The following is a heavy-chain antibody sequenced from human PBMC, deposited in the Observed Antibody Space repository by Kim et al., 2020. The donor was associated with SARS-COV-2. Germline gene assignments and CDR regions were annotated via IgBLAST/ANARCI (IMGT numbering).Heavy chain of an antibody. CDR1: GFTFDDYA. D-gene: IGHD3-9*01. Sequence: GGSLRLSCAASGFTFDDYAMHWVRQAPGKGLEWVSLISGDGGSTYYADSVKGRFTISRDNSKNSLYLQMNSLRTEDTALYYCAKDLRYYDILTGLPFYYYYGMDVWGQGTTVTVSS. J-gene: IGHJ6*02. CDR2: ISGDGGST. CDR3: AKDLRYYDILTGLPFYYYYGMDV. V-gene: IGHV3-43*02.